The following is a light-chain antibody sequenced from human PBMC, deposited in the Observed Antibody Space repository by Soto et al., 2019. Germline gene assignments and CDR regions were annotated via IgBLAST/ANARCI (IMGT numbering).Light chain of an antibody. CDR1: QSVSSR. CDR3: QHYVERSPIT. V-gene: IGKV3-20*01. Sequence: DIVMTQSPGPLSSSPVEIATLSPRASQSVSSRLAWYQQKPGQAPRLLISGASSRATGIPDRFSGSGSGTDFTLTISRLEPEDFALYYCQHYVERSPITFGQGTRLEI. J-gene: IGKJ5*01. CDR2: GAS.